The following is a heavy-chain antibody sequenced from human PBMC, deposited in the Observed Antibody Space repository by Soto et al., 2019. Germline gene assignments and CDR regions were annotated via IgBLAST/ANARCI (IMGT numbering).Heavy chain of an antibody. D-gene: IGHD3-22*01. Sequence: QVQLQQWGAGLLKPSETLSLTCAVYGGSFSGYYWSWIRQPPGKGLVWIGEINHSGSTNYNQSLKSRVTISVDKSKNQFSLKLSSVTAADTAVYYCARVDSSGYYYPYYYYGMDVWGQGTTVTVSS. CDR2: INHSGST. J-gene: IGHJ6*02. CDR1: GGSFSGYY. CDR3: ARVDSSGYYYPYYYYGMDV. V-gene: IGHV4-34*01.